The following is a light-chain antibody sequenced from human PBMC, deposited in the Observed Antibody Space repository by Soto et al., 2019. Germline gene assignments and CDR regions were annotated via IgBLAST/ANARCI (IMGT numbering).Light chain of an antibody. Sequence: EIVLTQSPGTLSLSPGERATLSCRASQSVSSSYLAWYQQKPGQAPSLLIYGASSRATGISDRFSGSGSGTDFTLTISRLQPYDFSVYYCKQYCSSPPYTFGQGNKLEIK. CDR2: GAS. V-gene: IGKV3-20*01. CDR3: KQYCSSPPYT. J-gene: IGKJ2*01. CDR1: QSVSSSY.